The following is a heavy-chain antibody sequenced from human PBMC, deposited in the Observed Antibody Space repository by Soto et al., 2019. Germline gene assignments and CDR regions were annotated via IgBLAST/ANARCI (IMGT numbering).Heavy chain of an antibody. Sequence: QVQLAQSPAEVKKPGASVRVSCKASGYTFIKYGIAWVRQAPGQGLEWMGWISPYDDKTIYAQTFQGRVTLTADRSTRTVYLALRSLKSNDTAVYYCARGGYYDNVWANLTHYGLDKWGQGTSVTVSS. CDR1: GYTFIKYG. CDR2: ISPYDDKT. CDR3: ARGGYYDNVWANLTHYGLDK. J-gene: IGHJ6*02. D-gene: IGHD3-16*01. V-gene: IGHV1-18*01.